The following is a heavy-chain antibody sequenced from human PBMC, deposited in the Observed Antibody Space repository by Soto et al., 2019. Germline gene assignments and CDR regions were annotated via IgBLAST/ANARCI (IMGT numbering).Heavy chain of an antibody. CDR3: ARGRPLLL. Sequence: EVQLVESGGGLVKPGGSLRLSCTASGFTFTAYDMTWVRQAPGKGLEWVSSITSSRGYIYYAGSMKGRFTISRDNAKRSLFLQMNSLAVEDTAVYYCARGRPLLLRGQGTLVTVSS. CDR2: ITSSRGYI. CDR1: GFTFTAYD. V-gene: IGHV3-21*02. D-gene: IGHD3-10*01. J-gene: IGHJ4*02.